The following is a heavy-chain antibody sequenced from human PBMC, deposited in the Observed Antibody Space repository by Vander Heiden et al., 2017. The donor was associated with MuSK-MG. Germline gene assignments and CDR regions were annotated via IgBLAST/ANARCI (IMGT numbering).Heavy chain of an antibody. V-gene: IGHV3-23*01. CDR1: GFTFSSHA. D-gene: IGHD5-12*01. CDR2: ISGSSVST. J-gene: IGHJ4*02. CDR3: AKDRYSSTQASNFDN. Sequence: EVQLLESGGGLVQPGGSLRLSCVASGFTFSSHAMIWVRRAPGGGPEWVSGISGSSVSTYYADSVKGRFTIFRDNSQNTLYMDMSGLRPDDSALYYCAKDRYSSTQASNFDNWGQGTLVTVSS.